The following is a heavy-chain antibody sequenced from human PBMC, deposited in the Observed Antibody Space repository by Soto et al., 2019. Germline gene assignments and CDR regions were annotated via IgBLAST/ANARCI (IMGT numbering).Heavy chain of an antibody. Sequence: SETLSLTCAVSGGSISSGGYSWSWIRQTPGKGLQWIGQINHSGSSIYNPSLKNRVTISTMSNNKFSLELSSVTAADTAVYYCTRGLFSGSSYSGSWYYFDSWGQGTMVTVSS. CDR3: TRGLFSGSSYSGSWYYFDS. V-gene: IGHV4-30-2*01. D-gene: IGHD1-26*01. CDR1: GGSISSGGYS. J-gene: IGHJ4*02. CDR2: INHSGSS.